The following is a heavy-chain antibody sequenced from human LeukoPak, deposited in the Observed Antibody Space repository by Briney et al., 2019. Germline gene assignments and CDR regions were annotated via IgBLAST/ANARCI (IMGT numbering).Heavy chain of an antibody. CDR1: GASIRSGDYY. V-gene: IGHV4-61*08. CDR3: ARGSGYDYVDY. CDR2: IYYSGST. J-gene: IGHJ4*02. Sequence: PSETLSLTCTVSGASIRSGDYYWSWIRQPPGKGLEWIGYIYYSGSTNYNPSLKSRVTISVDTSKNQFSLKLSSVTAADTAVYYCARGSGYDYVDYWGQGTLVTVSS. D-gene: IGHD5-12*01.